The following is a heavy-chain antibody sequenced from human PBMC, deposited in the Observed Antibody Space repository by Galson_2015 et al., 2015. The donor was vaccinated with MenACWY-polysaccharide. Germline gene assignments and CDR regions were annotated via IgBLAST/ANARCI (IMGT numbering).Heavy chain of an antibody. Sequence: SLRLSCAASGFTFSNYAMQWVRQAPGKGLEWVAFIWYDGTVQSYADSVKGRFSISRDNSKNTLYLQMNSLRAEDTAVYYCAEGGGGSRDFDYWGQGALVTVSS. D-gene: IGHD2-15*01. CDR1: GFTFSNYA. J-gene: IGHJ4*02. CDR3: AEGGGGSRDFDY. CDR2: IWYDGTVQ. V-gene: IGHV3-30*02.